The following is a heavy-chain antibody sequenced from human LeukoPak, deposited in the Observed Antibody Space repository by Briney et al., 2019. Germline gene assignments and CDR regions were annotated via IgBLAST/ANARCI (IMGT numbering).Heavy chain of an antibody. J-gene: IGHJ3*02. CDR1: GFTFSSYS. V-gene: IGHV3-21*01. CDR2: ISSSSSYI. Sequence: GGSLRLSCAASGFTFSSYSMNWVRQAPGKGLEWVSSISSSSSYIYYADSVKGRFTISRDNAKNSLYLQMNSLRAEDTAVYYCARDRSPTLVGATGDAFDIWGQGTMVTVSS. CDR3: ARDRSPTLVGATGDAFDI. D-gene: IGHD1-26*01.